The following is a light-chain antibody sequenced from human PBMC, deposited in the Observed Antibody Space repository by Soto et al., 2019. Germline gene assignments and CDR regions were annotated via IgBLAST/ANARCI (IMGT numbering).Light chain of an antibody. J-gene: IGKJ5*01. Sequence: EIVFAHSTATLSLSPGESTTRSSRASQSVSSYLAWYQQKPGQAPRLLIYDASNRATGIPARFSGSGSGTDFTLSISSLEPEDFAVYYCQQRSNWPPIAFGQGTRLEIK. V-gene: IGKV3-11*01. CDR1: QSVSSY. CDR2: DAS. CDR3: QQRSNWPPIA.